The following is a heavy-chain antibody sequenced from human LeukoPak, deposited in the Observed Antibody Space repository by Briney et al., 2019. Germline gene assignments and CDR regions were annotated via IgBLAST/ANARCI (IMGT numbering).Heavy chain of an antibody. V-gene: IGHV3-30*18. Sequence: GRSLRLSCAASGFTFTSYGVHWVRQAPGTGLEWVAVISYDGSIKYYADSVKGRFTISRDNSKNTLYLQMSSLRAEDTAVYYCAKDASRVVIISETDYWGQGTLVTVSS. J-gene: IGHJ4*02. CDR3: AKDASRVVIISETDY. D-gene: IGHD3-10*01. CDR1: GFTFTSYG. CDR2: ISYDGSIK.